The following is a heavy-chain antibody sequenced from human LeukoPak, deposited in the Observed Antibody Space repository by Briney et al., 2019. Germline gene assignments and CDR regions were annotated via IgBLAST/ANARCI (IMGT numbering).Heavy chain of an antibody. CDR2: INPNSGGT. Sequence: GASVKVSCKASGYTFTGYYMHWVRQAPGQGLEWMGWINPNSGGTNYAQKFQGRVTMTRDTSISTAYMELSRLRSDDTAVYYCARVAPGAYSSGRHMRRIDYWGQGTLVTVSS. D-gene: IGHD3-22*01. V-gene: IGHV1-2*02. CDR3: ARVAPGAYSSGRHMRRIDY. J-gene: IGHJ4*02. CDR1: GYTFTGYY.